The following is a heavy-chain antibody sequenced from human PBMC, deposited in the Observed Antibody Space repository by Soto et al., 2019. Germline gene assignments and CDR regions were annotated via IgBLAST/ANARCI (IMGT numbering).Heavy chain of an antibody. D-gene: IGHD2-21*02. V-gene: IGHV4-59*01. CDR1: GGYISSYY. J-gene: IGHJ6*02. CDR2: IYYSGST. Sequence: SETLSLTCTVSGGYISSYYWSRIRQPPGKGLEWIGYIYYSGSTNYNPSLKSRVTISVDTSKNQFSLKLNSVTAADTAVYYCARDLWGYCGTDCYPLDVWGQGTTVTVSS. CDR3: ARDLWGYCGTDCYPLDV.